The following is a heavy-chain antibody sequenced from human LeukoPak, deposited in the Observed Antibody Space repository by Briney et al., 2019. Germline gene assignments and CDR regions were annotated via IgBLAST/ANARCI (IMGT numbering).Heavy chain of an antibody. J-gene: IGHJ6*03. Sequence: ASVKVSCKASGYTFTSHDINWVRQATGQGLEWMGWMNPNSGNTGYAQKFQGRVTMTRSTSISTAYMELSSLRSEDTAVYYCAIRYGSGEKYYYYYYMDVWGKGTTVTVSS. CDR1: GYTFTSHD. CDR3: AIRYGSGEKYYYYYYMDV. CDR2: MNPNSGNT. V-gene: IGHV1-8*01. D-gene: IGHD3-10*01.